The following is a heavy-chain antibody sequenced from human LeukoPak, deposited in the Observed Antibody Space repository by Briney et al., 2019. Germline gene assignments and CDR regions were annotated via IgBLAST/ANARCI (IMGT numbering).Heavy chain of an antibody. CDR2: IRYDGSNK. J-gene: IGHJ4*02. CDR1: GFTFSTYG. V-gene: IGHV3-30*02. D-gene: IGHD6-19*01. Sequence: PGGSLRLSCAAAGFTFSTYGIHWVRQAPGMGLEWVAFIRYDGSNKYYADSVKGRFTISRDNFMNTVYLQMNSLRPEDTAVYYCANEGYSSGWYEDYWSQGTLVTVSS. CDR3: ANEGYSSGWYEDY.